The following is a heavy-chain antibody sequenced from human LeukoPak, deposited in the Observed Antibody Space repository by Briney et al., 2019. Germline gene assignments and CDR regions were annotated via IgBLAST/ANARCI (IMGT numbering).Heavy chain of an antibody. D-gene: IGHD6-13*01. CDR3: ARASSSPWRAFDI. V-gene: IGHV3-11*04. J-gene: IGHJ3*02. Sequence: GGSLRLSCAASGFTFSDYYMIWIRQAPGKGLEWVSYISSSGSTIYYADSVKGRFTIPRDNAKNSLYLQMNSLRAEDTAVYYCARASSSPWRAFDIWGQGTMVTVSS. CDR1: GFTFSDYY. CDR2: ISSSGSTI.